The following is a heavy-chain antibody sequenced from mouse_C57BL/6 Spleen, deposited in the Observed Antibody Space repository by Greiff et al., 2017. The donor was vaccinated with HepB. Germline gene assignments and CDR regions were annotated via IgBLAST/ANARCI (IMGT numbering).Heavy chain of an antibody. D-gene: IGHD4-1*01. Sequence: QVQLQQSGAELVRPGASVKLSCKASGYTFTDYYINWVKQRPGQGLEWIARIYPGSGNTYYNEKFKGKATLTAEKSSSTAYMQLSSLTSEDSAVYFCARWGWDPYAMDYWGQGTSVTVSS. J-gene: IGHJ4*01. CDR3: ARWGWDPYAMDY. CDR2: IYPGSGNT. V-gene: IGHV1-76*01. CDR1: GYTFTDYY.